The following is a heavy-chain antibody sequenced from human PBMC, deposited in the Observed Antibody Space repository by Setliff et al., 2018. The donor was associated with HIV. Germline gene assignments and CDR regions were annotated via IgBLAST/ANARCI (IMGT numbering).Heavy chain of an antibody. CDR1: GYTFVKFG. D-gene: IGHD4-4*01. V-gene: IGHV1-18*01. CDR2: SSPNGNT. J-gene: IGHJ3*01. Sequence: ASVKVXXXTSGYTFVKFGISWVRQAPGQGLEWLGWSSPNGNTKNHHKFEGRITMTXXTPTTTAFMELRSLPSDDTAVYFCAREPPSSNPTLQYAFDLWGQGTMVTVSS. CDR3: AREPPSSNPTLQYAFDL.